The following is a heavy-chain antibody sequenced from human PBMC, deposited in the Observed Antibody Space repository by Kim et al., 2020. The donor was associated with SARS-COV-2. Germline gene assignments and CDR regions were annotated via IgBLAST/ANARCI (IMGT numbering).Heavy chain of an antibody. CDR1: GFTFSSYE. Sequence: GGSLRLSCAASGFTFSSYEMNWVRQAPGKGLEWVSYISSSGSTIYYADSVKGRFTITRANAKNSLYLQMNSLRAEDTAGYYCARDKPDITIFGVVIGHFDIWGQGTMVTVSS. J-gene: IGHJ3*02. V-gene: IGHV3-48*03. CDR3: ARDKPDITIFGVVIGHFDI. CDR2: ISSSGSTI. D-gene: IGHD3-3*01.